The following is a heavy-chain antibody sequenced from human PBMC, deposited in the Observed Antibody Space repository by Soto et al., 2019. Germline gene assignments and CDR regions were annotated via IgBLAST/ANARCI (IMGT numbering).Heavy chain of an antibody. CDR1: GYTFTSYG. CDR2: ISAYNGNT. J-gene: IGHJ3*02. D-gene: IGHD3-22*01. CDR3: ARVTYYYDSSPEAFDI. V-gene: IGHV1-18*01. Sequence: ASVKVSCKASGYTFTSYGISWVRQAPGQGLEWMGLISAYNGNTNYAQKFQGRVTMTRDTSTSTVYMELSSLRSEDTAVYYCARVTYYYDSSPEAFDIWGQGTMVTVSS.